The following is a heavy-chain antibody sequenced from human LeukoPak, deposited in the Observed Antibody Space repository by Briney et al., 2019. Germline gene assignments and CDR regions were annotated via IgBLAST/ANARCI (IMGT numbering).Heavy chain of an antibody. CDR3: ARARAPDAFDI. V-gene: IGHV3-74*01. Sequence: PGGSLRLSCAASGFTFSSYSMNWVRQAPGKGLVWVSRINTDGSSTSYADSVKGRFTISRDNAKNTLYLQMNSLRAEDTAVYYCARARAPDAFDIWGQGTMVTVSS. CDR1: GFTFSSYS. CDR2: INTDGSST. J-gene: IGHJ3*02.